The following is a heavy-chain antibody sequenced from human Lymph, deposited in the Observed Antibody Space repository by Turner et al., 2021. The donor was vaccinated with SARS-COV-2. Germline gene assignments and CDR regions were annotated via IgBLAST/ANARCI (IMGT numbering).Heavy chain of an antibody. CDR1: GFTVSSHY. V-gene: IGHV3-53*01. CDR3: ARDLGPLAFDI. J-gene: IGHJ3*02. Sequence: EVQLVERGGGLIQPGGSLRLSCAASGFTVSSHYMSWVRQAPGKGLEWVSVIYIGGTTYYADSVKGRFTISRDNSKNTLYLQMNSLRAEDTAVYYCARDLGPLAFDIWGQGTMVTVSS. CDR2: IYIGGTT.